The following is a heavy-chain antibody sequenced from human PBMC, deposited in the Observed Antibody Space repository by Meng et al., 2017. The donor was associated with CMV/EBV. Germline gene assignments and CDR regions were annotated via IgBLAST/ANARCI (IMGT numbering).Heavy chain of an antibody. CDR1: GFTFSSYW. V-gene: IGHV3-74*01. Sequence: GGSLRLSCAASGFTFSSYWMHWVRQAPGKGLVWVSRINSDGSSTSYADSVKGRFTISRDNAKNTLYLQMNSLRAADTAVYYCARDHSGYAYFDYWGQGTLVTVSS. J-gene: IGHJ4*02. CDR3: ARDHSGYAYFDY. D-gene: IGHD5-12*01. CDR2: INSDGSST.